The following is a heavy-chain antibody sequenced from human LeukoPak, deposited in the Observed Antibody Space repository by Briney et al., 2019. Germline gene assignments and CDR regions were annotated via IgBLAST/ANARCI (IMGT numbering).Heavy chain of an antibody. CDR3: ASPRGGIVGAGTRNTLDY. J-gene: IGHJ4*02. V-gene: IGHV5-51*01. Sequence: PGESLKISCKGSGYSFTTYWIGWVRQMPGKGLEWMGIIYPGDSDTRYSPSFQGQVTISADKSISTAYLQWRSLKASDTAMYYCASPRGGIVGAGTRNTLDYWGQEPLAPVSS. CDR1: GYSFTTYW. CDR2: IYPGDSDT. D-gene: IGHD6-19*01.